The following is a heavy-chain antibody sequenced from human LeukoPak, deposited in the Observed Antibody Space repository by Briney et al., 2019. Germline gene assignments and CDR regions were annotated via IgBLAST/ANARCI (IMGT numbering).Heavy chain of an antibody. Sequence: SETLSLTCTVSGGSISSSSAYRGWIRQPPGKGLEWIGSIYYSKNTYYNPSLKSRVTISADTSKNQFSLTLGSVSAADTAVYYCARIYGRGAFDIWGQGTMVTVSS. CDR1: GGSISSSSAY. CDR3: ARIYGRGAFDI. CDR2: IYYSKNT. D-gene: IGHD5-12*01. V-gene: IGHV4-39*01. J-gene: IGHJ3*02.